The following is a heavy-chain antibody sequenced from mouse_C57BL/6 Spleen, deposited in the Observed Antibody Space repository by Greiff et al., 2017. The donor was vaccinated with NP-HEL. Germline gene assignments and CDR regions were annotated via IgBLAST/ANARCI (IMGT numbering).Heavy chain of an antibody. D-gene: IGHD2-2*01. CDR3: AACYGYDMDY. Sequence: VQLQQSGPELVKPGASVKISCKASGYAFSSSWMNWVKQRPGKGLEWIGRIYPGDGDTNYNGKFKGKATLTADKSSSTAYMQLSSLTSEDSAVYFCAACYGYDMDYWGQGTSVTVSS. J-gene: IGHJ4*01. CDR2: IYPGDGDT. CDR1: GYAFSSSW. V-gene: IGHV1-82*01.